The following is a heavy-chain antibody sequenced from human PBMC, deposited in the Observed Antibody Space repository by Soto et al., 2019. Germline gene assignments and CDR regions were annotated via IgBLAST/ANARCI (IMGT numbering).Heavy chain of an antibody. Sequence: SETLSLTCTVSGGSISSGDYSWSWVRQSPGKGLEWIGHIYNSGITYYNPSLKSRVVISIDTSRNQFSLRLNSLTAADRAVYFCARGVTVFGLVSRFWFDPWGQGTVVTISS. V-gene: IGHV4-30-4*01. J-gene: IGHJ5*02. CDR1: GGSISSGDYS. CDR3: ARGVTVFGLVSRFWFDP. D-gene: IGHD3-3*01. CDR2: IYNSGIT.